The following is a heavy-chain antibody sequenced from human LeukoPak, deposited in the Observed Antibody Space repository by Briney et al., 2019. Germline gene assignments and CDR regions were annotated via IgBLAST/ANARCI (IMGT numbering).Heavy chain of an antibody. Sequence: ASVKVSCKASGYTFTSYDINWVRQAPGQGLEWLGWMSPNNGNTGYAQKFQGRVTMTRNTSTNTAYMELRSLRSEDTAVYFCARGHNGFDPWGQGSLVTVSS. V-gene: IGHV1-8*01. CDR2: MSPNNGNT. CDR1: GYTFTSYD. CDR3: ARGHNGFDP. J-gene: IGHJ5*02.